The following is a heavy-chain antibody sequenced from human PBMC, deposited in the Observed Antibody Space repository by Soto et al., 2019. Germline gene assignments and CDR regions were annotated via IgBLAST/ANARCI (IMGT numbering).Heavy chain of an antibody. CDR3: AAAMGGLLYCSSTNCYRDCYYYGMAA. V-gene: IGHV1-58*01. D-gene: IGHD2-2*02. CDR2: IVVGSGNT. Sequence: SVKVSCKASGFTFTSSAVQWVRQARGQRLEWIGWIVVGSGNTNYAQKFQERVTITRDMSTSTAYMELSSLRSEDTAVYYCAAAMGGLLYCSSTNCYRDCYYYGMAAWGQGTTVTVPS. J-gene: IGHJ6*02. CDR1: GFTFTSSA.